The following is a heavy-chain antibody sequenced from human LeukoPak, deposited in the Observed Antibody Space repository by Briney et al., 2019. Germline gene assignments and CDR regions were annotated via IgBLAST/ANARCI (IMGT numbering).Heavy chain of an antibody. D-gene: IGHD6-19*01. Sequence: SVKVSCKASGGTFSSYAISWVRQAPGQVLEWMGGIIPIFGTANYAQKFQGRVTITADESTSTAYMELSSLRSEDTAVYYCARDAYSSGWYPYYFDYWGQGTLVTVSS. CDR1: GGTFSSYA. CDR2: IIPIFGTA. V-gene: IGHV1-69*13. J-gene: IGHJ4*02. CDR3: ARDAYSSGWYPYYFDY.